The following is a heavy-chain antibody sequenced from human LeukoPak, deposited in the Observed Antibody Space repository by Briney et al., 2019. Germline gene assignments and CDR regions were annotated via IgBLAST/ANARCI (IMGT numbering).Heavy chain of an antibody. Sequence: GGSLRLPCAASGFTFSIYGMNWVRQAPGKGLEWVSGISPGGDIPYYADSVKGRFTISRDNSKNTMYLQMNSLRAEDTALYYCAQDRASIQFYFWGQGTLVTVSS. V-gene: IGHV3-23*01. D-gene: IGHD5-24*01. CDR3: AQDRASIQFYF. J-gene: IGHJ4*02. CDR2: ISPGGDIP. CDR1: GFTFSIYG.